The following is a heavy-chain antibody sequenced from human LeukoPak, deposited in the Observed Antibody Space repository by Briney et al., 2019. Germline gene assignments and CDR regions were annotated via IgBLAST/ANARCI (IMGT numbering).Heavy chain of an antibody. D-gene: IGHD3-9*01. CDR1: GGSISNYYW. V-gene: IGHV2-5*01. CDR3: AHLYDILTGSGGTLNWFDP. Sequence: TLSLTCTVSGGSISNYYWSWIRQPPGKALEWLALIYWNDDKRYSPSLKSRLTITKDTSKNQVVLTMTNMDPVDTATYYCAHLYDILTGSGGTLNWFDPWGQGTLVTVSS. CDR2: IYWNDDK. J-gene: IGHJ5*02.